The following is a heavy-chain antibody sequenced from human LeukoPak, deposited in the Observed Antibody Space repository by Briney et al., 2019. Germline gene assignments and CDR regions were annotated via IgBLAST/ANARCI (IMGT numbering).Heavy chain of an antibody. J-gene: IGHJ4*02. D-gene: IGHD1-26*01. Sequence: PGGSLRLSCVASGFTFNNFAMSWVRQAPGKGLEWVSSISGSGGTTYYADFVKGRFTISRDNSKNTLYLQMNSLRAEDTAVYYCAKDLEWELPYYFDYWGQGTLVTVSS. V-gene: IGHV3-23*01. CDR2: ISGSGGTT. CDR3: AKDLEWELPYYFDY. CDR1: GFTFNNFA.